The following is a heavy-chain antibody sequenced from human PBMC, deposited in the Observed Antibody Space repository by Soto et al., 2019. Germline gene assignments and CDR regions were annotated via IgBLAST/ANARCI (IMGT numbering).Heavy chain of an antibody. D-gene: IGHD3-10*01. CDR2: INHSGST. Sequence: SETLSLTCAVYGGSFSGYYWSWIRQPPGKGLEWIGEINHSGSTNYNPSLKSRVTISVDTSKNQFSLKLSSVTAADTAVYYCARLRSAWFSEYIGAAENLFYPWGQGTLVTVSA. V-gene: IGHV4-34*01. J-gene: IGHJ5*02. CDR3: ARLRSAWFSEYIGAAENLFYP. CDR1: GGSFSGYY.